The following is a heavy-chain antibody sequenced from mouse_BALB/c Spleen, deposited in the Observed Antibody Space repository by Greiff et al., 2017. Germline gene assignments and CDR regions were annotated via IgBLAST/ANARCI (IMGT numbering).Heavy chain of an antibody. D-gene: IGHD1-1*01. CDR3: TRKTVVADFDY. CDR1: GFTFSSYT. CDR2: ISSGGSYT. Sequence: EVKVVESGGGLVKPGGSLKLSCAASGFTFSSYTMSWVRQTPEKRLEWVATISSGGSYTYYPDSVKGRFTISRDNAKNTLYLQMSSLKSEDTAMYYCTRKTVVADFDYWGQGTTLTVSS. J-gene: IGHJ2*01. V-gene: IGHV5-6-4*01.